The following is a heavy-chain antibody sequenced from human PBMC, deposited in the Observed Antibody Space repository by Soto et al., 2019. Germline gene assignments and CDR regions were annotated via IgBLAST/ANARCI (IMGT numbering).Heavy chain of an antibody. Sequence: PGGSLRLSCAASGFTFSRYGMHWVRQAPGKGLEWVAVIWYDGSNKYYADSVKGRFTISRDNSKNTLYLQMNSLRAEDTAVYYCARDYYDSSGYMTLKTVHYGMDVWGQGTTVTVSS. D-gene: IGHD3-22*01. V-gene: IGHV3-33*01. J-gene: IGHJ6*02. CDR3: ARDYYDSSGYMTLKTVHYGMDV. CDR2: IWYDGSNK. CDR1: GFTFSRYG.